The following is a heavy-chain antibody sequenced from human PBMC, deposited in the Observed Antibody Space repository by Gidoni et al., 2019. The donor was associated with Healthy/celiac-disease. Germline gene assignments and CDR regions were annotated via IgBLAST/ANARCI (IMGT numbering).Heavy chain of an antibody. CDR2: IGTAGDT. D-gene: IGHD4-17*01. J-gene: IGHJ4*02. V-gene: IGHV3-13*01. CDR3: ARESGYGEYYFDY. CDR1: GFTFSSYD. Sequence: EVQLVESGGGLVQPGGSLRLSCAASGFTFSSYDMHWVRQATGKVLEWVSAIGTAGDTYYPGSVKGRFTISRENAKNSLYLQMNSLRAGDTAVYYCARESGYGEYYFDYWGQGTLVTVSS.